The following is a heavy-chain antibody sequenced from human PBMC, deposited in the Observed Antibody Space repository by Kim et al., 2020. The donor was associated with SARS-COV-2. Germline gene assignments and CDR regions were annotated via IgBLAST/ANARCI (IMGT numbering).Heavy chain of an antibody. CDR2: IYYSGST. Sequence: SETLSLTCTVSGGSISSYYWSWIRQPPGKGLEWIGSIYYSGSTNYNPSLKSRVTISVDTSKNQFSLKLSSVTAADTAAYYCARGIAAAGTLLPPFDPWGQGTLVTVSS. D-gene: IGHD6-13*01. J-gene: IGHJ5*02. CDR1: GGSISSYY. CDR3: ARGIAAAGTLLPPFDP. V-gene: IGHV4-59*01.